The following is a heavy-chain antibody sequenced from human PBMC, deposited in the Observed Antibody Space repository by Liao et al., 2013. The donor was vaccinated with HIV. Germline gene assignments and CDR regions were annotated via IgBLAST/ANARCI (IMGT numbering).Heavy chain of an antibody. Sequence: QVQLQQWGPGLLKPSETLSLTCAVYGGSFTRYYWSWIRQPPGKGLEWIGEINHSGSTNYNPSLWGRVTLSVDTSKNQFSLRLNSVTAADTAVYYCARGGRYFDWLSSYYFDYWGQGTLVTVSS. CDR3: ARGGRYFDWLSSYYFDY. CDR2: INHSGST. D-gene: IGHD3-9*01. CDR1: GGSFTRYY. J-gene: IGHJ4*02. V-gene: IGHV4-34*01.